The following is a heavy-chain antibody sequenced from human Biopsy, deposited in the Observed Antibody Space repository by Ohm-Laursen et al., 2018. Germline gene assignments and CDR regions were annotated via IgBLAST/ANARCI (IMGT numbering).Heavy chain of an antibody. Sequence: TLFLTCTVSGDSIRNYYWSWIRQAAGKGLEWIGRIYPGGGTIYNPSLKSRVTMSVDTSKNHFSLNLNSVTAADTAVYYCAKHGSGWTGDDAFHIWGQGTMVTVSS. CDR2: IYPGGGT. CDR1: GDSIRNYY. CDR3: AKHGSGWTGDDAFHI. D-gene: IGHD6-19*01. V-gene: IGHV4-4*07. J-gene: IGHJ3*02.